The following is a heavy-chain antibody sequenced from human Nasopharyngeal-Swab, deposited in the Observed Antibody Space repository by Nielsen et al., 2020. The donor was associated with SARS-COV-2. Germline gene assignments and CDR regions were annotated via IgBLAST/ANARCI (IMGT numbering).Heavy chain of an antibody. CDR3: ARGPGGSYFDS. J-gene: IGHJ4*02. V-gene: IGHV3-48*03. CDR2: ISSSGNTV. D-gene: IGHD1-26*01. CDR1: GFTFSSSE. Sequence: GESLKISCAASGFTFSSSEMTWVRQAPGKGLEWVSYISSSGNTVYYADSVKGRFTIPRDNAKNSLYLQMNSLRAEDTAVYYCARGPGGSYFDSWGQGTLVTVSS.